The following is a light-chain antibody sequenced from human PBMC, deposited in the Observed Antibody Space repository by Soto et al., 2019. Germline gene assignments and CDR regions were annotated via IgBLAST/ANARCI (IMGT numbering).Light chain of an antibody. CDR1: QSVSSSY. CDR3: QQYGSSPT. Sequence: EIVLTQSPGNLSLSPGERATLSCRASQSVSSSYLAWYQQKAGQAPRLLIYGASSRATGIPDRFSGSGSGTDFTLTISRLEPEDFAVYYCQQYGSSPTFGQGTKVEIK. CDR2: GAS. J-gene: IGKJ1*01. V-gene: IGKV3-20*01.